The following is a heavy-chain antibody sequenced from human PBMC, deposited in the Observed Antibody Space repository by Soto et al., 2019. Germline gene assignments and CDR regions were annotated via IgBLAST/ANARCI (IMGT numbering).Heavy chain of an antibody. V-gene: IGHV3-53*01. J-gene: IGHJ4*02. D-gene: IGHD2-21*01. Sequence: PGGSLRLSCAASGFAVSANYISWVRQAPGKGLEWISIIYSGGSTYYADSVEGRFTISRDNSKNTVYLQMNSLRPEDTAVYYCAREDGNNSVFDYWGQGTLVTVSS. CDR1: GFAVSANY. CDR2: IYSGGST. CDR3: AREDGNNSVFDY.